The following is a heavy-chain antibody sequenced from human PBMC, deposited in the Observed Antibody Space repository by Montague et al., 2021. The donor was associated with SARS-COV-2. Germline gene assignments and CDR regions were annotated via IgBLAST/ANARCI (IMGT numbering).Heavy chain of an antibody. CDR2: ISYSGGIT. D-gene: IGHD2-15*01. CDR1: GFTFSSYE. Sequence: SLRLSCAASGFTFSSYEMNWVRQAPGKGLEWLSSISYSGGITNYADSVRGRFTISRDFAKNSLYLQMNSLRAEDTAVYYCVREGSGWFFDYWDQGALVTVSS. J-gene: IGHJ4*02. CDR3: VREGSGWFFDY. V-gene: IGHV3-48*03.